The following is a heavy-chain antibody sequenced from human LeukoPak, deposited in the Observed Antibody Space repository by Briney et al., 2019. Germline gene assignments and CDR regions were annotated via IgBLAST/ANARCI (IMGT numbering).Heavy chain of an antibody. D-gene: IGHD5-18*01. CDR1: GFTFDDYG. J-gene: IGHJ6*03. Sequence: PGGSLRLSCAASGFTFDDYGMSWVRQAPGKGLEWVSGINWNGGSTGYADSVKGRFTISRDNAKNSLYLQMNSLRAEDTALYYCARLGGGAMVTYYYYYMDVWGKGTTVTVSS. CDR3: ARLGGGAMVTYYYYYMDV. V-gene: IGHV3-20*04. CDR2: INWNGGST.